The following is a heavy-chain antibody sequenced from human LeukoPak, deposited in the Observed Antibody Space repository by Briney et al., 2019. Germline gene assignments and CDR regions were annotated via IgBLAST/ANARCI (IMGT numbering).Heavy chain of an antibody. V-gene: IGHV4-59*11. CDR2: IYYSGST. J-gene: IGHJ3*02. Sequence: SETLSLTCTVSGGSISSHYWSWIRQPPGKGLEWIGYIYYSGSTNYNPSLKSRVTISVDTSKNQFSLKLSSVTAADTAVYYCARVFAGDAFDIWGQGTMVTVSS. CDR1: GGSISSHY. CDR3: ARVFAGDAFDI.